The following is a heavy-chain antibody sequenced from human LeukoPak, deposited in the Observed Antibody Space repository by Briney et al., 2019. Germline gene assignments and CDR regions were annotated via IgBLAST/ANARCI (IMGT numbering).Heavy chain of an antibody. D-gene: IGHD6-13*01. V-gene: IGHV4-38-2*02. CDR3: ARGYSSSWYFNWFDP. CDR2: IYHSGTT. CDR1: GYSISSGYF. J-gene: IGHJ5*02. Sequence: SETLSLTCTVSGYSISSGYFWGWIRQPPGKGLEWIGSIYHSGTTYYNPSLKSRVTISVDTSENQFSLKLTSVTAADTAVYYCARGYSSSWYFNWFDPWGQGTLVTVSS.